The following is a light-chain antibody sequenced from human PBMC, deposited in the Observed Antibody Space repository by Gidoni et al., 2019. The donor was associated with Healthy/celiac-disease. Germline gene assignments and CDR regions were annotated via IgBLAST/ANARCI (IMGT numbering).Light chain of an antibody. J-gene: IGKJ1*01. Sequence: EIVLTQSPGTLSLSPGERATLSCRASQSVSSSYLAWYQQKPGQAPRLLIYGASSRATGIPDRFSGIGSGTDFTLTISRLEPEDFAVYDCQQSWTFGQGTKVEIK. CDR2: GAS. CDR3: QQSWT. CDR1: QSVSSSY. V-gene: IGKV3-20*01.